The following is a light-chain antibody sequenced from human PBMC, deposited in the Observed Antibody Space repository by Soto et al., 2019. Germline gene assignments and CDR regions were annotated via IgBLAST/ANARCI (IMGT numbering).Light chain of an antibody. CDR1: SSNIGNNY. J-gene: IGLJ2*01. Sequence: QSVLTQPPSVSAVPGQTVIISCAGSSSNIGNNYVSWYQQLPGTAPKLLIYENNKRPSGIPDRFSGSKSGTSATLGITGLQTGNEADYYCGTWDNSLSALFGGRTKVTVL. CDR2: ENN. V-gene: IGLV1-51*02. CDR3: GTWDNSLSAL.